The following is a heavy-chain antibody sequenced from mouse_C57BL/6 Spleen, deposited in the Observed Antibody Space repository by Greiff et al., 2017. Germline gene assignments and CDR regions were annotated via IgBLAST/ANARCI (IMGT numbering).Heavy chain of an antibody. J-gene: IGHJ4*01. CDR1: GFSLTSYG. Sequence: QVQLQQSGPGLVQPSQSLSITCTVSGFSLTSYGVHWVRQSPGKGLEWLGVIWSGGSTDYNAAFISRLSISKDNSKSQVFFKMNSLQADDTAIYYCASHYYGYDRAMDYWGQGTSVTVSS. CDR2: IWSGGST. D-gene: IGHD2-2*01. V-gene: IGHV2-2*01. CDR3: ASHYYGYDRAMDY.